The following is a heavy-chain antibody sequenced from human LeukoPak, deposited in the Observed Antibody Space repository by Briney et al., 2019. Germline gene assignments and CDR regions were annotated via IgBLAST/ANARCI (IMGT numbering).Heavy chain of an antibody. D-gene: IGHD6-13*01. CDR1: GFSFSSYW. CDR2: IKQDGSEK. V-gene: IGHV3-7*01. J-gene: IGHJ2*01. Sequence: GGSLRLSCAASGFSFSSYWMSWVRQAPGKGLEWVANIKQDGSEKYYVDSVKGRFTISRDNAKNSLYLQMNSLRAGDTAVYYCARAGYSSTWYSRYFDLWGRGTLVTVSS. CDR3: ARAGYSSTWYSRYFDL.